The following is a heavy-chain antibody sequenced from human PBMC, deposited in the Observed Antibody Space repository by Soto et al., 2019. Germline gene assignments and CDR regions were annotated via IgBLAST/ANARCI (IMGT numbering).Heavy chain of an antibody. D-gene: IGHD2-15*01. J-gene: IGHJ5*02. CDR2: ISAYNGNT. Sequence: ASVKVSCKASGYTFTSYGISWVRQAPGQGLEWMGWISAYNGNTNYAQKLQGRVTMTTDTSTSTAYMELRSLRSDDTVVYYCARDQWDIVVVVAAMWFDPWGQGTLVTVSS. CDR3: ARDQWDIVVVVAAMWFDP. CDR1: GYTFTSYG. V-gene: IGHV1-18*01.